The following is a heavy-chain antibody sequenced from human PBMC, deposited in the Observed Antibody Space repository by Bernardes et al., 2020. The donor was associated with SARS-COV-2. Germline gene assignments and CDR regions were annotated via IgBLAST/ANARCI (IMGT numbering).Heavy chain of an antibody. Sequence: GGSLRLSCAASGFTFSNYWMHWVRQAPGKGLMWVSRINGDGSRTTYADSVKGRFTISRDNTENTLYLQMNSLRAEDTAAYYCVRGPSDGHGRFEYWGQGTLGTVSS. CDR3: VRGPSDGHGRFEY. CDR2: INGDGSRT. V-gene: IGHV3-74*01. J-gene: IGHJ4*02. CDR1: GFTFSNYW.